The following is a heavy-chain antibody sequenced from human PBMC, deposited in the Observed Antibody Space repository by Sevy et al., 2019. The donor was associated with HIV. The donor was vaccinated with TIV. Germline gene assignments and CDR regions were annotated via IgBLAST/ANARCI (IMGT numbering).Heavy chain of an antibody. V-gene: IGHV3-30*18. Sequence: GGSLRLSCVVSGFPLRTYVMHWIRQAPGKGLEWVALISSDGSNKKYADSVKGRFIISRDNSKNTVYLQLKELRAEDTALYYCVKEGRDDFNPYLDFWGQGILVTVSS. CDR2: ISSDGSNK. D-gene: IGHD3-10*01. CDR1: GFPLRTYV. J-gene: IGHJ4*02. CDR3: VKEGRDDFNPYLDF.